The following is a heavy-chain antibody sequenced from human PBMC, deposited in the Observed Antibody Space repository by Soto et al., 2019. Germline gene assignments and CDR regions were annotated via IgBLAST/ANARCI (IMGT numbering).Heavy chain of an antibody. V-gene: IGHV3-33*01. Sequence: PGGSLRLSCAASGFTFSSYGMHWVRQAPGKGLEWVAVIWYDGSNKYYADSVKGRFTISRDNSKNTLYLQMSSLRAEDTAVYYWARVSRSGYYPKYWGQGTLVTVSS. D-gene: IGHD3-3*01. CDR1: GFTFSSYG. CDR3: ARVSRSGYYPKY. CDR2: IWYDGSNK. J-gene: IGHJ4*02.